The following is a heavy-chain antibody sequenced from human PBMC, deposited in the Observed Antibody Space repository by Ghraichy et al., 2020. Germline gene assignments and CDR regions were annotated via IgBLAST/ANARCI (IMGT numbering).Heavy chain of an antibody. D-gene: IGHD5-24*01. Sequence: RINSDVNSTIYADSVKGRLIVSRDNAKNTLYLQMNSVGAGDTALYYCARGGDNHGFDYWGQGTLVTVS. CDR2: INSDVNST. V-gene: IGHV3-74*01. CDR3: ARGGDNHGFDY. J-gene: IGHJ4*02.